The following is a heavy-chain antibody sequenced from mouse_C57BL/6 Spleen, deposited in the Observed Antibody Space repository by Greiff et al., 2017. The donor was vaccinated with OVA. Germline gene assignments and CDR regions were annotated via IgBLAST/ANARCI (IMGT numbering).Heavy chain of an antibody. CDR1: GYTFTNYW. CDR2: IYPGGGYT. J-gene: IGHJ4*01. CDR3: AREGELGYYAMDY. Sequence: VQLQQSGAELVRPGTSVKMSCKASGYTFTNYWIGWAKQRPGHGLEWIGDIYPGGGYTNYNEKFKGKATLTADKSSSTAYMQFSSLTSEDSAIYYCAREGELGYYAMDYWGQGTSVTVSS. D-gene: IGHD4-1*01. V-gene: IGHV1-63*01.